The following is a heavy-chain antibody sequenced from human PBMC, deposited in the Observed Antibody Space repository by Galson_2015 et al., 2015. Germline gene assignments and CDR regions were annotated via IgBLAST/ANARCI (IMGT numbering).Heavy chain of an antibody. D-gene: IGHD3-16*01. J-gene: IGHJ4*02. CDR2: ISSRSGNT. Sequence: SLRLSCAASGFTFSNYYMSWLRQAPGKGLEWVAYISSRSGNTNYADSVKGRFTISRDNAKNSLHLQMNSLRAEDTAVYYCARDMENLVSRGGYDYWGQGTLVTVSS. V-gene: IGHV3-11*05. CDR3: ARDMENLVSRGGYDY. CDR1: GFTFSNYY.